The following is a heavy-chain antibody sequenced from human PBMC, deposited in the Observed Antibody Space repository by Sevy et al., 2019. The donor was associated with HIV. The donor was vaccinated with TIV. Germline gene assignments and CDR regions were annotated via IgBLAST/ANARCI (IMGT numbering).Heavy chain of an antibody. Sequence: GGSLRLSCVASGFTFSRYAMHWVRQAPGKGLEWVAVISNDGSNKYYADSVKGRFTISRDNSKNTVHLLMNSLRGEDTAVYYCPIGLVPPSGSRDLGYWGQGTLVTVSS. J-gene: IGHJ4*02. V-gene: IGHV3-30-3*01. CDR2: ISNDGSNK. D-gene: IGHD6-25*01. CDR1: GFTFSRYA. CDR3: PIGLVPPSGSRDLGY.